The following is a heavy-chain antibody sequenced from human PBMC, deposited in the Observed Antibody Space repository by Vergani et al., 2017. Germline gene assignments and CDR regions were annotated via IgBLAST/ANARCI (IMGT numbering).Heavy chain of an antibody. CDR1: GGSFSDYY. J-gene: IGHJ6*03. Sequence: QVQLQQWGAGLLKPSETLSLTCAVYGGSFSDYYWSWIRQPPGKGLEWIGYIYYSGSTYYNPSLKSRVTISVDTSKNQFSLKLSSVTAADTAVYYCARVFRVSTSWLDVWGKGP. CDR2: IYYSGST. CDR3: ARVFRVSTSWLDV. D-gene: IGHD2-2*01. V-gene: IGHV4-34*01.